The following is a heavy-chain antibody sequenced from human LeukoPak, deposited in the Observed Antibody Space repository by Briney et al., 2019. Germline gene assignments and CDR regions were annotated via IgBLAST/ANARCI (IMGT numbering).Heavy chain of an antibody. CDR1: GYTFTSYA. D-gene: IGHD5-12*01. CDR2: INAGNGNT. V-gene: IGHV1-3*01. Sequence: GASVKVSCKASGYTFTSYAMHWVRQAPGQRLEWMGWINAGNGNTKYSQKLQGRVTITRDTSASTAYMELSSLRSEDTAVYHCARGPTRPWFDPWGQGTLVTVSS. J-gene: IGHJ5*02. CDR3: ARGPTRPWFDP.